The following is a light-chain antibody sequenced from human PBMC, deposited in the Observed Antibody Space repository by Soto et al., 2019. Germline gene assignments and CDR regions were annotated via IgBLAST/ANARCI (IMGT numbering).Light chain of an antibody. CDR1: QSVSTN. CDR3: QQYNIWPLT. V-gene: IGKV3-15*01. Sequence: EIVLTQSPSTLSVSPGARATLSCRASQSVSTNLAWYQQRPGQVPRLLIYGASTRASGVPARFSGSGSGTEFTLTISTLQSEDFAVFYCQQYNIWPLTFGGGTKVEIK. J-gene: IGKJ4*01. CDR2: GAS.